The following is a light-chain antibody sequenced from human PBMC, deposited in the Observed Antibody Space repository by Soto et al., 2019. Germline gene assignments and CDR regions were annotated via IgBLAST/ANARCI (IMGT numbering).Light chain of an antibody. V-gene: IGKV1-5*01. CDR3: QQYKSSSPWT. Sequence: DIQMTQSPSTLSASVGDRVTFTCRASQSIGNLLAWYHQRPGKAPDLLIYDASNLENGVPSRFSGSGSGTEFTLTISCLQPDDVGTYYCQQYKSSSPWTFGQGTRVEIK. CDR1: QSIGNL. CDR2: DAS. J-gene: IGKJ1*01.